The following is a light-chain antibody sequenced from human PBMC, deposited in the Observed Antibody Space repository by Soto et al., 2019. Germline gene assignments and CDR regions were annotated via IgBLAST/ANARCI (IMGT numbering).Light chain of an antibody. CDR3: QQYNKWPPDDN. CDR1: QSVGKN. J-gene: IGKJ3*01. CDR2: XTP. V-gene: IGKV3D-15*01. Sequence: IVMTQSPATLFLSQGEPASLSXRASQSVGKNLAWYQQKPGXXPRLLXXXTPTRVTGGPVRFSGGGSGRHFTLTISSLQSEDFAVFYCQQYNKWPPDDNFGPGTKV.